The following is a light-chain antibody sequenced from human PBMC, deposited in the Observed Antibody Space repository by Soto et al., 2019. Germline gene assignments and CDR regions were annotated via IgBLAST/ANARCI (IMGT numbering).Light chain of an antibody. V-gene: IGKV3-20*01. J-gene: IGKJ5*01. CDR3: QQYGSSRVT. Sequence: DIVLTQSPATLSLSPGERATLSCRASQSVSSSYLAWYQQKPGKAPRLLIYGASSRATGTPDRFSGSGSGTDFTLTISRLEPEDFAVYYCQQYGSSRVTFGQGTRLEIK. CDR2: GAS. CDR1: QSVSSSY.